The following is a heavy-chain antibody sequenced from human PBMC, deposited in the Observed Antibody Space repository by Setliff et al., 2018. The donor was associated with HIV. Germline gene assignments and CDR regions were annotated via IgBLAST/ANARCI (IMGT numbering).Heavy chain of an antibody. CDR2: ITSSSSYI. D-gene: IGHD2-15*01. J-gene: IGHJ4*02. CDR3: ARGREVVPL. V-gene: IGHV3-21*01. CDR1: GFTFSSYT. Sequence: GGSLRLSCAASGFTFSSYTMNWARQAPGKGLEWVSSITSSSSYINYADSVRGRFTISRDNAKSSLYLQMNSLRAEDTAVYFCARGREVVPLWGQGTLVTVSS.